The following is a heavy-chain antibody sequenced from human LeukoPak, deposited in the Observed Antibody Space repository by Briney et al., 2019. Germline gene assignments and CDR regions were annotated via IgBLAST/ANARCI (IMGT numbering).Heavy chain of an antibody. CDR1: GGSISSYY. D-gene: IGHD3-3*01. CDR3: ARSSRDYTTHYFDY. Sequence: SETLSLTCTVSGGSISSYYWSWIRQPPGKGLEWIGYIYYSGSTNYNPSLKSRVTISVDTSKNQFSLKLSSVTAADTAVYYCARSSRDYTTHYFDYWGQGTLVTVSS. CDR2: IYYSGST. V-gene: IGHV4-59*01. J-gene: IGHJ4*02.